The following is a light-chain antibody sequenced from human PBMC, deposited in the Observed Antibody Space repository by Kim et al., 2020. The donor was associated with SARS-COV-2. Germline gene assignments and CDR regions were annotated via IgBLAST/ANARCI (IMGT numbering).Light chain of an antibody. V-gene: IGLV2-8*01. CDR2: EVT. CDR1: SSDVGGYNF. CDR3: TSYAGSNNLV. J-gene: IGLJ3*02. Sequence: GQSVTISCTGTSSDVGGYNFVSWYQQHPGKAPKLMIYEVTKRPSGVPDRFSGSKSGNTASLTVSGLQAEDEADYYCTSYAGSNNLVFGGGTKLTVL.